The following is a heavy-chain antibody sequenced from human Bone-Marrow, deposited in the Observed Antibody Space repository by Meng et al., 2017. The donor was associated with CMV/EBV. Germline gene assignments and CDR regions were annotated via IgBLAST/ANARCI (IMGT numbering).Heavy chain of an antibody. V-gene: IGHV3-23*01. Sequence: GESLKISCAASGFTFSSYAMSWVRQAPGKGLEWVSAISGSGGSTYYADSVKGRFTISRDNSKNTLYLQMNSLRAEDTAVYYCAKVPQYYDFWSGSSTWGQGTLVTVSS. CDR1: GFTFSSYA. J-gene: IGHJ5*02. CDR3: AKVPQYYDFWSGSST. CDR2: ISGSGGST. D-gene: IGHD3-3*01.